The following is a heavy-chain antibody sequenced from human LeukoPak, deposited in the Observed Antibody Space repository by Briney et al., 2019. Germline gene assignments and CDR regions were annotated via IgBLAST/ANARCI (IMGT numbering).Heavy chain of an antibody. CDR1: GFTFSSYS. V-gene: IGHV3-21*01. CDR3: ARDAPHNWSSVMDY. J-gene: IGHJ4*02. CDR2: ISSSSSYT. Sequence: PGGSLRLSCAASGFTFSSYSINWVRQAPGKGLEWVSSISSSSSYTYYADSVKCRFTISRENTKNSLYLQMNSLSAEDTAVYYCARDAPHNWSSVMDYWGQGTLVTVSS. D-gene: IGHD1-20*01.